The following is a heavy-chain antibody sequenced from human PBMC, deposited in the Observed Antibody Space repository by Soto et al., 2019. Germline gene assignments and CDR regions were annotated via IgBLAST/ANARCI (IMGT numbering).Heavy chain of an antibody. CDR3: VGCSGSWPHNWFDP. J-gene: IGHJ5*02. CDR1: GGSFSDYY. CDR2: INHSGST. V-gene: IGHV4-34*01. D-gene: IGHD6-13*01. Sequence: QVQLQQWGAGLLKPSETLSLTCAVYGGSFSDYYWRWIRQPPGKGLEWIGEINHSGSTNYNPSLKGRGPMSVDTSKIQFSLKPSSVTAADTAVYYCVGCSGSWPHNWFDPWGQGTRVTVSS.